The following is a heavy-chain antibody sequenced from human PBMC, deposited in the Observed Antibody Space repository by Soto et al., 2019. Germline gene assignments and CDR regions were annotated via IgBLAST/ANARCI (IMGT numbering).Heavy chain of an antibody. V-gene: IGHV1-8*01. D-gene: IGHD3-3*01. CDR3: AREKSGYYGY. CDR2: MNPNSGKT. J-gene: IGHJ4*02. CDR1: GYTFTSYD. Sequence: QVQLVQSGAEVKKPGASVKVSCKASGYTFTSYDINWVRQATGQGLEWMGWMNPNSGKTGYAQKFQGSVTMTRDTYITTADMELSSLRSEHTAVYYCAREKSGYYGYWGQGTLGTVSS.